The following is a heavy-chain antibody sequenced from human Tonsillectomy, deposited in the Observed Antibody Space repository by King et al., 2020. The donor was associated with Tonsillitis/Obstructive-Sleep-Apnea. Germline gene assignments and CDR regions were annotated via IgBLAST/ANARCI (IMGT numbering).Heavy chain of an antibody. V-gene: IGHV3-30*04. CDR2: ISYDGSNK. CDR1: GFTFSSYA. Sequence: VQLVESGGGVVQPGRSLRLSCAASGFTFSSYAMHWVRQAPGKGLEGVAVISYDGSNKYYADSVTGRFTISRDNSKNTLYLQMNSLRAEDTSVYYCARLPTYYYDSSGYYDYWGQGTLVTVSS. CDR3: ARLPTYYYDSSGYYDY. D-gene: IGHD3-22*01. J-gene: IGHJ4*02.